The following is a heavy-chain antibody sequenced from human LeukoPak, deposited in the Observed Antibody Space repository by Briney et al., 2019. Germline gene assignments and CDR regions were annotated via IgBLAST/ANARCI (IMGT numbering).Heavy chain of an antibody. V-gene: IGHV4-59*08. Sequence: SETLSLTCTVSGASISNNFWTWTRQPPGKGLEWIGYIYSSGSANYNPSLKSRVIISGDTSKNQISLNLTSVTAADTAVYFCARHRDYYDTWGHGTLVTVSS. CDR3: ARHRDYYDT. J-gene: IGHJ4*01. CDR2: IYSSGSA. D-gene: IGHD3-22*01. CDR1: GASISNNF.